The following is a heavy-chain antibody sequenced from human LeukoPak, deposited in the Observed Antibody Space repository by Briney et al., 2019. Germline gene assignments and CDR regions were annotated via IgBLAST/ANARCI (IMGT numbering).Heavy chain of an antibody. CDR3: AADLWFQPTPDWFDP. J-gene: IGHJ5*02. Sequence: GGSLRLSCAASGFTFSSYGVHWVRQAPGKGLEWVAFIRYDGSNKYYADSVKGRFTISRDNSKNTLYLQMNSLRAEDTAAYYCAADLWFQPTPDWFDPWGQGTLVTVSS. D-gene: IGHD2-21*01. CDR1: GFTFSSYG. CDR2: IRYDGSNK. V-gene: IGHV3-30*02.